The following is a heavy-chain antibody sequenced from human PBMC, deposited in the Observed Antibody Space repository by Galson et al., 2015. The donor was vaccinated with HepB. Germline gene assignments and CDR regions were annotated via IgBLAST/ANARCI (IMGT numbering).Heavy chain of an antibody. V-gene: IGHV3-53*01. CDR1: GFTVSANY. CDR3: ARGTYLYDDRGYYFDY. CDR2: VYRGGGT. J-gene: IGHJ4*01. Sequence: SLRLSCAASGFTVSANYMNWVCQAPGKGLEWVSVVYRGGGTTYYADSVKGRFTISRDNSKNTLSLQMNSLRAEDTAIYYCARGTYLYDDRGYYFDYWGHGTLVTVSS. D-gene: IGHD3-22*01.